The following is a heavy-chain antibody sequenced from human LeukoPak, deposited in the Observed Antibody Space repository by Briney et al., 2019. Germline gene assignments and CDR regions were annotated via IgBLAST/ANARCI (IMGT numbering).Heavy chain of an antibody. J-gene: IGHJ4*02. D-gene: IGHD3-22*01. CDR3: ARDPYYDSSGSHPL. CDR1: GASISSNSYY. Sequence: SETLSLTCTVSGASISSNSYYWNWIRQPAGKGLEWIGRVYASGSTNYNPSLKSRVTMSVDTSKNQFSLKLSSVTAADTAVYYCARDPYYDSSGSHPLGGQGTLVTVSS. CDR2: VYASGST. V-gene: IGHV4-61*02.